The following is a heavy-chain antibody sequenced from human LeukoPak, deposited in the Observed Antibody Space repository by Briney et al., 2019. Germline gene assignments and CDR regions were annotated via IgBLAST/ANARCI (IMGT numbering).Heavy chain of an antibody. V-gene: IGHV1-69*04. CDR3: ASTYDFWSGYSRH. D-gene: IGHD3-3*01. CDR2: IIPILGIA. CDR1: GGTFSSYA. J-gene: IGHJ4*02. Sequence: ASVKVSCKASGGTFSSYAISWVRQAPGQGLEWMGRIIPILGIANYAQKFQGRVTITADESTSTAYMELSSLRSEDTAVYYCASTYDFWSGYSRHWGQGTLVTVSS.